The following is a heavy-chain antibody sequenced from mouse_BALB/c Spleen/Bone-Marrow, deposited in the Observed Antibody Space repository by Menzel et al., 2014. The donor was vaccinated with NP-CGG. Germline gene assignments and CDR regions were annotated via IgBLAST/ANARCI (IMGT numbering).Heavy chain of an antibody. CDR2: IDPANGNT. V-gene: IGHV14-3*02. J-gene: IGHJ3*01. CDR1: GFNIKDTY. D-gene: IGHD1-1*01. Sequence: DVQLQESGAELVKPGASVKLSCTASGFNIKDTYMHWVRQRPEQGLEWIRRIDPANGNTKYDPKFQGKATITADTSSNTAYLQLSSLTSEDTAVYYCASYYYGRSSFTYWGQGTLVTVSA. CDR3: ASYYYGRSSFTY.